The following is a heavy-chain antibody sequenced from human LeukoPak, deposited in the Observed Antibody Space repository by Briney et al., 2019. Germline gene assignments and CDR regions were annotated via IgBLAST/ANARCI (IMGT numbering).Heavy chain of an antibody. D-gene: IGHD5-18*01. CDR3: ARVGYSYGYVSYYYYMDV. V-gene: IGHV4-34*01. CDR1: GGSFTGYY. CDR2: ISLSGRA. Sequence: SETLSLTCAVYGGSFTGYYWNWIRQPPGKGLEWIGEISLSGRANYNPSLKSRVTISVDTSKNQFSLKLSSVTAADTAVYYCARVGYSYGYVSYYYYMDVWGKGTTVTVSS. J-gene: IGHJ6*03.